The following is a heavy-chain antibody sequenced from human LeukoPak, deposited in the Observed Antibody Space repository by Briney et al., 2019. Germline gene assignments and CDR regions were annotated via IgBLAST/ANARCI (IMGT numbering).Heavy chain of an antibody. CDR3: ARAEGPDCTNGVCWIYYYYMDV. V-gene: IGHV1-69*13. Sequence: ASVKVSCKASGGAFSSYAISWVRQAPGQGLEWMGGIIPIFGTANYAQKFQGRVTITADESTSTAYMELSSLRSEDTAVYYCARAEGPDCTNGVCWIYYYYMDVWGKGTTVTVSS. D-gene: IGHD2-8*01. J-gene: IGHJ6*03. CDR2: IIPIFGTA. CDR1: GGAFSSYA.